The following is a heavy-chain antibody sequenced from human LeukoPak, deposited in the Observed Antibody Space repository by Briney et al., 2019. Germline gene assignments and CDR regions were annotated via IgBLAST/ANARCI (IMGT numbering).Heavy chain of an antibody. Sequence: GGSLRLSCAASGFTFSSYSMNWVRQAPGKGLEWVSYIDSSSSTIYYADSVKGRFTISRDNAKNSLYLLMNSLRAEDTAVYYCASPFDYWGQGTLVTVSS. J-gene: IGHJ4*02. CDR1: GFTFSSYS. CDR2: IDSSSSTI. CDR3: ASPFDY. V-gene: IGHV3-48*01.